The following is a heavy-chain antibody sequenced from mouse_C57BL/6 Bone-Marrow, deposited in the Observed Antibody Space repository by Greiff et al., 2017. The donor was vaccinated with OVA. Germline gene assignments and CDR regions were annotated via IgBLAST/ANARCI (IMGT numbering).Heavy chain of an antibody. Sequence: VKLLESGPGLVQPSPSLSITCTVSGFSLTSYGVHWVRQPPGKGLEWLGVIWSGGSTDYNAAFISRLSISKDNSKSQVFFKMNSLQADDTAIYDCAKNSIYYGFAYWGQGTLVTVSA. CDR2: IWSGGST. CDR3: AKNSIYYGFAY. D-gene: IGHD1-1*01. J-gene: IGHJ3*01. CDR1: GFSLTSYG. V-gene: IGHV2-4*01.